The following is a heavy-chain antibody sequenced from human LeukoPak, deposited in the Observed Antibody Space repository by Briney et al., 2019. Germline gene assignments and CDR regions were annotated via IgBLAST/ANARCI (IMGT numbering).Heavy chain of an antibody. D-gene: IGHD3-16*01. J-gene: IGHJ6*02. CDR3: ARDSGDDYVWGTPILSYYYGMDV. CDR2: IIPIFGTA. Sequence: GASVKVSCKASGGTFSSYAISWVRQAPGQGLEWMGGIIPIFGTANYAQKFQGRVTITADESTSTAYMELSSLRSEDTAVYYCARDSGDDYVWGTPILSYYYGMDVWGQGTTVTVSS. CDR1: GGTFSSYA. V-gene: IGHV1-69*13.